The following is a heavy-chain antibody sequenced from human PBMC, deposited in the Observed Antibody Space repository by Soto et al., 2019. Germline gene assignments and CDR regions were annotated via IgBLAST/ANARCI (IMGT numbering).Heavy chain of an antibody. Sequence: ASVKVSCKASGYTFTSYDINWVRQATGQGLEWMGWMNLNSGNTGYAQRFQGRVTMTRNTSISTAYMELSSLGSEDTAVYYCARGQSHSMIVVVIKRSRPYYYGMDVWGQGTTVTV. J-gene: IGHJ6*02. V-gene: IGHV1-8*01. CDR2: MNLNSGNT. D-gene: IGHD3-22*01. CDR1: GYTFTSYD. CDR3: ARGQSHSMIVVVIKRSRPYYYGMDV.